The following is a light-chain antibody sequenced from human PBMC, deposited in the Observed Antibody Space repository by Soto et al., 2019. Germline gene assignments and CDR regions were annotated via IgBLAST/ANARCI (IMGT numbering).Light chain of an antibody. J-gene: IGLJ1*01. CDR3: SSSTSSSSPI. Sequence: QSALTQPASVSGSPGQSITISCTGTSSDVGGYNYVSGYQQHPGKAPKLMMYDVSNRPSGVSNRFSGSTSGNTASLTISWLQAEDEAEYYCSSSTSSSSPIFGTGTKLTFL. V-gene: IGLV2-14*01. CDR2: DVS. CDR1: SSDVGGYNY.